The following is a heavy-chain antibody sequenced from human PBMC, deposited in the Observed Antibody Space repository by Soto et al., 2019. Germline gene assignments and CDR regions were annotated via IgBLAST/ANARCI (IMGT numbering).Heavy chain of an antibody. V-gene: IGHV4-31*11. J-gene: IGHJ2*01. Sequence: SERLSLTGALSISHTENGTDYRIQSSENAGKGLEWIGYIYYSGSTYYNPSLKSRVTISVDTSKNQFSLKLSSVTAADTAVYYCARDPGGNSNDWYFDLWGRGTLVTVS. CDR1: ISHTENGTDY. D-gene: IGHD2-21*02. CDR3: ARDPGGNSNDWYFDL. CDR2: IYYSGST.